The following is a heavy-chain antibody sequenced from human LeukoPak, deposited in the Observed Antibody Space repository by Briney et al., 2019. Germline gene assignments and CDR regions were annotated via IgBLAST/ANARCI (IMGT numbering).Heavy chain of an antibody. CDR2: INPSGGST. Sequence: ASVKVSCKASGYTFTSYYMHWVRQAPGQGLEWMGIINPSGGSTSYAQKFQGRVTMTRDTSTSTVYMELSSLRSEDTAVYYCARALTTVTTWFWFDPWGQGTLVTVSS. CDR3: ARALTTVTTWFWFDP. D-gene: IGHD4-17*01. V-gene: IGHV1-46*01. CDR1: GYTFTSYY. J-gene: IGHJ5*02.